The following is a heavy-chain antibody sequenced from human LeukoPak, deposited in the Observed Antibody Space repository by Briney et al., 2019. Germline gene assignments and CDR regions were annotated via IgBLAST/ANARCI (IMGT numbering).Heavy chain of an antibody. CDR3: AKTHHWYYFDY. CDR2: ISGSGGST. V-gene: IGHV3-23*01. CDR1: GFTFSSYG. Sequence: PGGTLRLSCAVSGFTFSSYGMSWVRQAPGKGLEWVSGISGSGGSTYYADSVKGRFTISKDNSKNTLYLQMSSLRAEDTAVYYCAKTHHWYYFDYWGQGTLVTVSS. J-gene: IGHJ4*02.